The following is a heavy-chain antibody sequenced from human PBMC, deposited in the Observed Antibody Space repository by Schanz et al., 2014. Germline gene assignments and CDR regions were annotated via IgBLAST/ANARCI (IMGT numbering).Heavy chain of an antibody. D-gene: IGHD6-13*01. Sequence: VQLVQSGAEMKKPGASVKVSCKASGYTFTGYYMHWVRQAPGQGLEWMGMINPSGGSTTYAQKFQGRVTMTRDTSTSTVYMELSSLKTEDTAVYYCARDGIDAAAGGNYWGQGTLVTVSS. CDR3: ARDGIDAAAGGNY. CDR1: GYTFTGYY. J-gene: IGHJ4*02. V-gene: IGHV1-46*03. CDR2: INPSGGST.